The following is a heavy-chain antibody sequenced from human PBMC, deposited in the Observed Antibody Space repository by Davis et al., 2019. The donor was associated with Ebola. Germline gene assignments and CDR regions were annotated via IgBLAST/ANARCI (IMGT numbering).Heavy chain of an antibody. J-gene: IGHJ4*02. CDR3: TIGGSSGRADY. CDR1: GFTFSGSA. V-gene: IGHV3-73*01. D-gene: IGHD6-19*01. CDR2: IRSKANSYAT. Sequence: GESLKISCVTSGFTFSGSAMHWVRQASGKGLEWVGRIRSKANSYATAYAASVKGRFTISRDDSKNTAYLQMNSLKTEDTAVYYCTIGGSSGRADYWGQGTLVTVSS.